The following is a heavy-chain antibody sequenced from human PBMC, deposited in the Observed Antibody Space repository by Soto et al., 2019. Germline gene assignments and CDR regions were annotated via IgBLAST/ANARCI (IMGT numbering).Heavy chain of an antibody. CDR3: ATGYYDFWSGYFSDSYYGMDV. CDR2: MNPNSGNT. CDR1: GYTFTSYD. V-gene: IGHV1-8*01. Sequence: ASVKVSCKASGYTFTSYDINWVRQATGQGLEWMGWMNPNSGNTGYAQKFQGRVTMTRNTSISTAYMELSSLRSEDTAVYYCATGYYDFWSGYFSDSYYGMDVWGQGTTVTVSS. J-gene: IGHJ6*02. D-gene: IGHD3-3*01.